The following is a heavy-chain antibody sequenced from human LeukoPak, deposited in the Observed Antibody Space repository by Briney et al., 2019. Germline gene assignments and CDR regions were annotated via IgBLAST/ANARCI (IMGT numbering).Heavy chain of an antibody. V-gene: IGHV3-48*03. CDR1: GFTFSSYE. CDR2: ISSSGSTI. D-gene: IGHD3-22*01. Sequence: GGSLRLSCAASGFTFSSYEMNWVRQAPGKGLEWVSYISSSGSTIYYADSVKGRFTISRDNAKNSLYLQMNSLRAEDTAVYYCAKDHYYDSSGYYGLDYWGQGTLVTVSS. J-gene: IGHJ4*02. CDR3: AKDHYYDSSGYYGLDY.